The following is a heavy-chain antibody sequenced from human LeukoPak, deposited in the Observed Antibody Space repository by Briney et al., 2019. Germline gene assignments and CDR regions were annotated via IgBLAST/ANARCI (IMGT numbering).Heavy chain of an antibody. CDR2: ILYSGTT. Sequence: SETLSLTCTVSGGSISSYYWSWIRQPPGKGLEWIGYILYSGTTNSNPSLKSRVTVSVDTSKNQISLKLSSVTAADTAVYYCARMGGYSGYATHWGQGTLVTVSS. D-gene: IGHD5-12*01. CDR3: ARMGGYSGYATH. J-gene: IGHJ4*02. CDR1: GGSISSYY. V-gene: IGHV4-59*08.